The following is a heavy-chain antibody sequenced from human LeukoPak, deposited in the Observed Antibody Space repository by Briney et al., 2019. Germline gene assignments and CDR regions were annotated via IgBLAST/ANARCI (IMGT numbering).Heavy chain of an antibody. Sequence: GGSLRLSCAASGFTFSSYAMHWVRQAPVKGLEWVAVISYDGSNKYYADSVKGRFTISRDNSKNTLYLQMNSLRAEDTAVYYCARDRTVPRSFFDYWGQGTLVTVSS. CDR1: GFTFSSYA. CDR3: ARDRTVPRSFFDY. V-gene: IGHV3-30-3*01. CDR2: ISYDGSNK. D-gene: IGHD6-6*01. J-gene: IGHJ4*02.